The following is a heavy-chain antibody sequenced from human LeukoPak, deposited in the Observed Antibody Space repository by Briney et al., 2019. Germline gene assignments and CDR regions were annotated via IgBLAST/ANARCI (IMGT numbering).Heavy chain of an antibody. V-gene: IGHV3-72*01. CDR2: TRNKANSYTT. CDR3: ARSRISGGIDY. D-gene: IGHD1-26*01. CDR1: GFTFSSYS. J-gene: IGHJ4*02. Sequence: GGSLRLSCAASGFTFSSYSMNWVRQAPGKGLEWVGRTRNKANSYTTEYAASEKGRFTISRDDSKNSLYLQMNSLKTEDTAVYYCARSRISGGIDYWGQGTLVTVSS.